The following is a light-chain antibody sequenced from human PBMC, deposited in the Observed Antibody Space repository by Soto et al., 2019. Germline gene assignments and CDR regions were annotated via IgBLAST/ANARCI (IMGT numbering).Light chain of an antibody. CDR2: KAS. V-gene: IGKV1-5*03. J-gene: IGKJ1*01. Sequence: DIQMTQSPSTLSGSVGDRVTITCRASQTISSWLAWYQQKTGKAPKLLIYKASTLKSGVPSRFSGSGSGTEFTLTISSLQPDEFATYYCQHYNSYSEAFGQGTKVELK. CDR3: QHYNSYSEA. CDR1: QTISSW.